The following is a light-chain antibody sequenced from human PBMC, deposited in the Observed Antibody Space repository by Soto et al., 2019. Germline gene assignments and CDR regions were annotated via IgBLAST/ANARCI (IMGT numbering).Light chain of an antibody. CDR2: DAS. J-gene: IGKJ1*01. CDR1: QSISHW. Sequence: DVQITQSASTLSASVGDSVTITCRASQSISHWLAWYQQKPGKAPKFLIYDASSLESGVPSRFSGSGSGTEFTLTISSLQPDDFATYYCQQYDSVLGTFGPGTKVDIK. CDR3: QQYDSVLGT. V-gene: IGKV1-5*01.